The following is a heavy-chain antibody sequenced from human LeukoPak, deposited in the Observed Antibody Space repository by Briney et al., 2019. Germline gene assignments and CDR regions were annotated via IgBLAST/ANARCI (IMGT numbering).Heavy chain of an antibody. J-gene: IGHJ6*03. CDR1: GFRISDYY. CDR3: ARHTLSYYYYMDV. V-gene: IGHV3-11*01. CDR2: ISSSDNSI. Sequence: GGSLRLSCAASGFRISDYYMSWIRLAPGKGLEWVSYISSSDNSISYVDSVKGRFTISRDNVNNSLYLQMNSLKAEDTAVYYCARHTLSYYYYMDVWGKGTTVTISS.